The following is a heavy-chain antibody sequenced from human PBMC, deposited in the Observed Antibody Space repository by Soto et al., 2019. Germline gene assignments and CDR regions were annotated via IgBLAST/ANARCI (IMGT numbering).Heavy chain of an antibody. J-gene: IGHJ5*02. CDR3: ARHVSGRDTAMVNWFDP. CDR2: IYYSGST. V-gene: IGHV4-39*01. Sequence: SENLSLTCTVSGGSISSSSYYWGWIRQPPGKGLEWIGSIYYSGSTYYNPSLESRVTISVDTSKNQFSLKLSSVTAADTAVYYCARHVSGRDTAMVNWFDPWGQGTLLTVS. CDR1: GGSISSSSYY. D-gene: IGHD5-18*01.